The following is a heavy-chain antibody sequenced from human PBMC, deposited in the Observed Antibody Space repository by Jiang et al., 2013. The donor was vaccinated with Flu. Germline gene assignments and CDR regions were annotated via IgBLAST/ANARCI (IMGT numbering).Heavy chain of an antibody. J-gene: IGHJ4*02. V-gene: IGHV3-48*04. D-gene: IGHD2/OR15-2a*01. CDR3: ARESSTDYFLDY. Sequence: ISTTSSTRYYADSVKGRFTISRDNAKDSLYLEMDSLRAEDTAVYYCARESSTDYFLDYWGQGTLVTVSS. CDR2: ISTTSSTR.